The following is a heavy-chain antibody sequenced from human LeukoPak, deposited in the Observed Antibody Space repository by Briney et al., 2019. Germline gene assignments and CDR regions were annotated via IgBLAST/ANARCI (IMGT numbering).Heavy chain of an antibody. CDR1: GFTFSRYW. J-gene: IGHJ6*03. D-gene: IGHD3-22*01. Sequence: PGGSLRLSCAAPGFTFSRYWMSWVRQAPGKGLEWVANIKQDEIEKYFVDSVKGRFTLSRENAKNSLYLQMNSLRAEDTAVYYCARVRVVTGYYMDVWGKGTTVTVSS. CDR2: IKQDEIEK. V-gene: IGHV3-7*01. CDR3: ARVRVVTGYYMDV.